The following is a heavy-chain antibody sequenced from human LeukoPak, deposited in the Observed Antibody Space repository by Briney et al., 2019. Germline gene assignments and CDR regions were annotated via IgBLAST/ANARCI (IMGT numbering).Heavy chain of an antibody. CDR1: GGSISSYY. Sequence: PSETLSLTCTVSGGSISSYYWNWIRQPPGKGLEWIGYIYYSGTTNYNPSPKSRVTISVDTSKNQFSLKLSSVTAADTAVYYCARWELLRVHGAFDIWGQGTMVTVSS. V-gene: IGHV4-59*12. CDR3: ARWELLRVHGAFDI. J-gene: IGHJ3*02. CDR2: IYYSGTT. D-gene: IGHD1-26*01.